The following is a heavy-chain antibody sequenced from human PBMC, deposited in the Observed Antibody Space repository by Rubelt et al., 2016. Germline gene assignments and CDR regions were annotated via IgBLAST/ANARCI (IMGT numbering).Heavy chain of an antibody. CDR3: ARHSNEYRFGKDV. J-gene: IGHJ6*02. CDR1: RGSISGYY. Sequence: QVQLQESGPGLVKPSETLSLTCSVSRGSISGYYWSWIRQPPGKGLEWIGQIYYGGGTSYNPSLTSRVSLSVDTAKNQVSLKLNSVTAADTAVYYGARHSNEYRFGKDVWGQGTTVTVSS. V-gene: IGHV4-59*08. CDR2: IYYGGGT. D-gene: IGHD2-2*02.